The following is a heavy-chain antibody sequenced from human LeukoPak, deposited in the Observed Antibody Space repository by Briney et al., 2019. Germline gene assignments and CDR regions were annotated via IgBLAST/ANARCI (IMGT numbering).Heavy chain of an antibody. CDR2: ISSSGSTI. D-gene: IGHD3-10*02. CDR1: GFTFSIYE. CDR3: AELGITMIGGV. V-gene: IGHV3-48*03. J-gene: IGHJ6*04. Sequence: GGSLRLSCAASGFTFSIYEMNWVRQAPGKGLGWVSYISSSGSTIYYADSVKGRFTISRDNPKNSLYLQMNSLRAGDTAVYYCAELGITMIGGVWGKGTTVTISS.